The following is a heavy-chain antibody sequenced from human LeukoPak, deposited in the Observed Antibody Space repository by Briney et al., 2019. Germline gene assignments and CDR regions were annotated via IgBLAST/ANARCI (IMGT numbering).Heavy chain of an antibody. J-gene: IGHJ3*02. Sequence: SETLSLTCTVSGGSISSYYWSWIRQPPGKGLEWIGYIYYSGSTNYNPSLKSRVTISVDTSKNQFSLKLSFVTAADTAVYYCARDKLPVPSPNDAFDIWGQGTMVTVSS. V-gene: IGHV4-59*01. CDR2: IYYSGST. D-gene: IGHD1-7*01. CDR3: ARDKLPVPSPNDAFDI. CDR1: GGSISSYY.